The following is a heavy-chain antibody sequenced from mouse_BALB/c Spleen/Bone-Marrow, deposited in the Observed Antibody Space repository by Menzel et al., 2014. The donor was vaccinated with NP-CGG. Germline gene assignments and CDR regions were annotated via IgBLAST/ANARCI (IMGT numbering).Heavy chain of an antibody. Sequence: VQLQQSGPELAKPGASVKMSCKASGYSFTSYWMYWIRQRPGQGLEWVGYINPTNGYNEYDQKSKDKATLTADKSSNTAYMQLSSLTSEDSAVYYCARSPSLWSAMDYWGQGTSVTVSS. V-gene: IGHV1-7*01. CDR3: ARSPSLWSAMDY. CDR2: INPTNGYN. J-gene: IGHJ4*01. CDR1: GYSFTSYW. D-gene: IGHD1-1*02.